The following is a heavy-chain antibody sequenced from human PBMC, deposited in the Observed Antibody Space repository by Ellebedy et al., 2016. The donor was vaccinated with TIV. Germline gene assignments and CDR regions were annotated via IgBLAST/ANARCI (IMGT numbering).Heavy chain of an antibody. J-gene: IGHJ6*04. D-gene: IGHD3-3*01. Sequence: GESLKISXAASGFTFSNAWMSWVRQAPGKGLEWVGRIKSKTDGGTTDYAAPVKGRFTISRDDSKNTLYLQMNSLKTEDTAVYYCTTSYDFWSGPVWGKGTTVTVSS. CDR1: GFTFSNAW. V-gene: IGHV3-15*01. CDR2: IKSKTDGGTT. CDR3: TTSYDFWSGPV.